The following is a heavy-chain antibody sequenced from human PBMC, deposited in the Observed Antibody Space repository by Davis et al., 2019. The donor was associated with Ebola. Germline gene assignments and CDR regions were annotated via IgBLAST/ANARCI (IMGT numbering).Heavy chain of an antibody. CDR2: ISGGGTST. D-gene: IGHD2-15*01. Sequence: SPKLSFAASGFIFSSYPMSWVRQAPGKWLEWVSGISGGGTSTFYADSVKGRFTISRDNSKNTLYLQMNSLRVEDMAVYYCAKSPPLVVVAATLFDYWGQGTLVTVSS. V-gene: IGHV3-23*01. CDR1: GFIFSSYP. CDR3: AKSPPLVVVAATLFDY. J-gene: IGHJ4*02.